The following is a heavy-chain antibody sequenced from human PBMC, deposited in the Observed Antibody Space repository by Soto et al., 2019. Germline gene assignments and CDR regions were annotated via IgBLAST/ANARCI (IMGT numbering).Heavy chain of an antibody. CDR1: GGTFSSYA. CDR2: IIPIFGTA. Sequence: SVKVSCKASGGTFSSYAISWVRQAPGQGLEWMGGIIPIFGTANYAQKFQGRVTITADESTSTAYMELSSLRSEDTAVYYCARGPSPGYCTNGVCYREGSYYYYGMDVWGQGTTVTVSS. D-gene: IGHD2-8*01. CDR3: ARGPSPGYCTNGVCYREGSYYYYGMDV. J-gene: IGHJ6*02. V-gene: IGHV1-69*13.